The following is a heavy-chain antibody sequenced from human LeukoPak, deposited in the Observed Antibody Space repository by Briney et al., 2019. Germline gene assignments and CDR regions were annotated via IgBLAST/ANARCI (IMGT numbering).Heavy chain of an antibody. V-gene: IGHV3-21*01. CDR3: ATETNGRHYDF. D-gene: IGHD1-14*01. CDR1: GGTFSSYG. CDR2: IGSGGTDR. Sequence: GGSLRLSCAASGGTFSSYGINWVRQAPGKGLEWVSSIGSGGTDRYYADAVKGRFTISRDNAKSLLYLQMNSLRVEDTAVYYCATETNGRHYDFWGQGTVVTVSS. J-gene: IGHJ4*02.